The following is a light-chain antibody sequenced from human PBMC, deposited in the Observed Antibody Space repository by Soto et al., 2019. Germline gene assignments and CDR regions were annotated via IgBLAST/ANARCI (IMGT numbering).Light chain of an antibody. CDR2: GAS. CDR3: QQYGSSHT. V-gene: IGKV3-20*01. Sequence: EVVLTQSPGTLSLSPGERATLSCRASQSGSSRSVAWYQQKGGQAPRLRIYGASSRATGLPDRFGVSVSGTDFTLSISRLEPDYCAVYYCQQYGSSHTFGQGTKLEIK. CDR1: QSGSSRS. J-gene: IGKJ2*01.